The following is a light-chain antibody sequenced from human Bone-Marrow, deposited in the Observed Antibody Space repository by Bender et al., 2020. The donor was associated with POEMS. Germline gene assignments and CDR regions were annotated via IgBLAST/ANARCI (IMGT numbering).Light chain of an antibody. J-gene: IGLJ2*01. CDR2: EGS. CDR1: NSDVGSYNL. CDR3: SSYTRGITLVL. Sequence: QSALTQPASVSGSPGQSITISCTGTNSDVGSYNLVSWYQHHPGKAPKVMIYEGSKRPSGVSNRFSAAKSGNTASLTISGLQAEDEADYYCSSYTRGITLVLFGGGTKLTVL. V-gene: IGLV2-14*02.